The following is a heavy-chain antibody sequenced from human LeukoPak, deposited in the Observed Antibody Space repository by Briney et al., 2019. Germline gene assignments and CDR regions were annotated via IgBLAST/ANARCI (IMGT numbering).Heavy chain of an antibody. CDR3: ARRATSERGHSYGLDY. D-gene: IGHD5-18*01. CDR1: GFTFSSYS. J-gene: IGHJ4*02. CDR2: IGVSNNYI. Sequence: GGSLRLSCAASGFTFSSYSMNWVRQAPGQGLEWVSSIGVSNNYIYYAHSLKGRFTVSRDNAKNSLYLQMNSLRAEDTAVYYCARRATSERGHSYGLDYWGQGTLVTVSS. V-gene: IGHV3-21*01.